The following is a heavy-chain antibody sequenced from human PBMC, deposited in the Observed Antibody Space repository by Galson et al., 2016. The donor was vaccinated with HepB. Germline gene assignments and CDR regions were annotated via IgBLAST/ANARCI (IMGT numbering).Heavy chain of an antibody. D-gene: IGHD6-19*01. CDR3: ARLSWQWLVPIFDY. Sequence: SLRLSCAASGFSLSDYYMSWIRQAPGKGLEWVSVIYSGGSTYYADSVKGRFTISRDNSKNTLYLQMNSLRAEDTAVYYCARLSWQWLVPIFDYWGQGTLVTVSS. CDR2: IYSGGST. V-gene: IGHV3-53*01. J-gene: IGHJ4*02. CDR1: GFSLSDYY.